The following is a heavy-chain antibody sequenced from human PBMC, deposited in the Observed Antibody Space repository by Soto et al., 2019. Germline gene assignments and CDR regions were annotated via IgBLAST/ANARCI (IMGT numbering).Heavy chain of an antibody. CDR3: ARGFSAGKGSPPDL. CDR1: GFTFSSFA. CDR2: ISGSGGST. J-gene: IGHJ4*02. D-gene: IGHD6-13*01. Sequence: EMQLLESGGGLVQPGGSLRLSCAASGFTFSSFAMSWVRQAPGKGLDWVSAISGSGGSTYSADSVKGRFTISRDNSKNTLYLQMSSLRAADTAVYYCARGFSAGKGSPPDLWCQGALGSVSS. V-gene: IGHV3-23*01.